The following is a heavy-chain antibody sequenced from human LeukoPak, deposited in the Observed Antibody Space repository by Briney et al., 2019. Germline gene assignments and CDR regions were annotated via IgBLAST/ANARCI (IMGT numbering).Heavy chain of an antibody. CDR2: INWNGGST. V-gene: IGHV3-20*04. Sequence: GGSLRLSCAASGFTFDDYGMSWVRQAPGKGLEWVSGINWNGGSTSYADSVKGRFTISRDTAKNSLYLQMNSLRAEDTALYYCARLKAAAGSNFDYWGQGTLVPVSS. CDR3: ARLKAAAGSNFDY. D-gene: IGHD6-13*01. J-gene: IGHJ4*02. CDR1: GFTFDDYG.